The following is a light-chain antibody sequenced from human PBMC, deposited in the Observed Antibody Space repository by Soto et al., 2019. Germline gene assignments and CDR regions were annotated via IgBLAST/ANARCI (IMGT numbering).Light chain of an antibody. CDR2: GAS. CDR1: QSVSSSY. Sequence: EIVLTQSPGTLSLPPGERVTLSCRASQSVSSSYLAWYQQKPGQAPRLLIYGASSRATGIPDRFSGSGSGTDFTLTISRLEPEDFAVYYCQQYGSSPQWTFGQGTKVEIK. V-gene: IGKV3-20*01. J-gene: IGKJ1*01. CDR3: QQYGSSPQWT.